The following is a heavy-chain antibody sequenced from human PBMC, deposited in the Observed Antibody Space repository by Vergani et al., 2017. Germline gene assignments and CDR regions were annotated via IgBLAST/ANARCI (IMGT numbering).Heavy chain of an antibody. CDR1: GFTFSNAW. CDR3: TTDLEGSYCGGDCYSYYYYGMDV. D-gene: IGHD2-21*02. V-gene: IGHV3-15*01. J-gene: IGHJ6*02. CDR2: IKSKTDGGTT. Sequence: EVQLVESGGGLVKPGGSLRLSCAASGFTFSNAWMSWVRQAPGKGLEWVGRIKSKTDGGTTDYAAPVKGRFTISRDDSKNTLYLQRNSLKTEDTAVYYCTTDLEGSYCGGDCYSYYYYGMDVWGQGTTVTVSS.